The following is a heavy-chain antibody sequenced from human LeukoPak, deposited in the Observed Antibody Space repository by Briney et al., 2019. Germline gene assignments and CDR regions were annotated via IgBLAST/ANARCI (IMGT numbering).Heavy chain of an antibody. D-gene: IGHD2-15*01. Sequence: GESLKISWQGSGYSFSTYWIVWVRPMPGKGVEGMGRIYSGDSDNRYSPSCQGQVTISADKSISPAYLKWNSLKASATAMYSCARLRSGVDVWGQGTTVTVSS. CDR2: IYSGDSDN. J-gene: IGHJ6*02. V-gene: IGHV5-51*01. CDR3: ARLRSGVDV. CDR1: GYSFSTYW.